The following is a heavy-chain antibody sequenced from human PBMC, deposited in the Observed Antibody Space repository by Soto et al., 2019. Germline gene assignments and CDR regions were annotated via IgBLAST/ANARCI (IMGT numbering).Heavy chain of an antibody. CDR3: ARSVFP. J-gene: IGHJ5*02. V-gene: IGHV4-31*03. CDR2: IYSSGST. Sequence: QVQLQESGPGLVKPSQTLSPTCTVSGGSISSGGYYWIWIRQHPGKGLDWIGYIYSSGSTYYKPSLKSRVTISVDPSKNQFSLKLSSVTAAGPAVYYCARSVFPWGRGTLVTVSS. CDR1: GGSISSGGYY.